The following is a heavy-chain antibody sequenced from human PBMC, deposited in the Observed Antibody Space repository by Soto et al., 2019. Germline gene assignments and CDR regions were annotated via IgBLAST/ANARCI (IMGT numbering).Heavy chain of an antibody. D-gene: IGHD6-13*01. V-gene: IGHV3-9*01. J-gene: IGHJ3*02. CDR3: AKDPTSSRLIAFDI. CDR1: VFTFDDYA. Sequence: EVQLVESGGGLVQPGRSLRLSCAASVFTFDDYAMHWVRQAPGKGLEWVSGIGWNSGSIGYADSVKGRFTISRDNAKNSLYLQMNSLRAEDTALYYCAKDPTSSRLIAFDIWGQGTMVTVSS. CDR2: IGWNSGSI.